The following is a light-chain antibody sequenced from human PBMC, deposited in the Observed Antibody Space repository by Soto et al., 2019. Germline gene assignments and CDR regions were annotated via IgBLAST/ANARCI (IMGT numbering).Light chain of an antibody. CDR1: QSITSF. CDR3: QQSYSSPPWT. V-gene: IGKV1-39*01. Sequence: DIQMTQSPSSLSASVGDRVPISCRASQSITSFLNWYQQKPGTAPRLLIYRASKVTSGVPPRFSGSGSGRDFTLTISSLRPEDIATYFCQQSYSSPPWTFGQGTKVEVK. J-gene: IGKJ1*01. CDR2: RAS.